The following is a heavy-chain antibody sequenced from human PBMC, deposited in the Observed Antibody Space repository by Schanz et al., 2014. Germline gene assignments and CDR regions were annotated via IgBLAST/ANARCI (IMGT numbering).Heavy chain of an antibody. CDR1: GFTFSSYG. D-gene: IGHD3-10*01. CDR2: VCYDGSKK. V-gene: IGHV3-33*06. Sequence: LVESGGCVVQPGRSLRLSCAASGFTFSSYGMHWVRQVPGKGLEWVAVVCYDGSKKYYADSVKGRFTTSRDNSKNTMYLQMNSLRAEDTAVYYCVKDLQRELPRDDHYYGMDVWGQGTTVTVSS. J-gene: IGHJ6*02. CDR3: VKDLQRELPRDDHYYGMDV.